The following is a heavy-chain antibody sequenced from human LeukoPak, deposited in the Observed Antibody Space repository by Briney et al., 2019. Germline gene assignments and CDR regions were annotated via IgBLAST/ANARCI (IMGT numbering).Heavy chain of an antibody. CDR1: GFTFSSYA. V-gene: IGHV3-23*01. CDR2: ISGSGGST. J-gene: IGHJ4*02. D-gene: IGHD3-22*01. CDR3: AKDLSDSSGYYYNDY. Sequence: GGSLRLSCAASGFTFSSYAMSWVRQAPGKGLEWVSAISGSGGSTYYADSVKGRFTISRDNSKSTLYLQMNSLRAEDTAVYYCAKDLSDSSGYYYNDYWGQGTLVTVSS.